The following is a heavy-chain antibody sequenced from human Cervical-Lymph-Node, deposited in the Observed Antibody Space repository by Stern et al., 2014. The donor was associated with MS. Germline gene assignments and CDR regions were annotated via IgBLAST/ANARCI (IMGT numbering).Heavy chain of an antibody. Sequence: VQLVQSGGGLVKPGGSLRLSCAASGFTFSDYYMSWIRQAPGKGLEWVSYISSSGSTIYYADSVKGRFPISRDNAKNSLYLQMNSLRAEDTAVYYCARGRPLFTVKAYYFDYWGQGTLVTVSS. V-gene: IGHV3-11*01. CDR2: ISSSGSTI. D-gene: IGHD4-17*01. CDR1: GFTFSDYY. CDR3: ARGRPLFTVKAYYFDY. J-gene: IGHJ4*02.